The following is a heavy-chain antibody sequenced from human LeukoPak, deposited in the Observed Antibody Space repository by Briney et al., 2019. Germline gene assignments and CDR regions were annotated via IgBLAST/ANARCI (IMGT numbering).Heavy chain of an antibody. CDR2: LRGDGST. CDR1: EFTFSSYA. V-gene: IGHV3-23*01. CDR3: AKASWVSNGDAVL. Sequence: PGGYLRLSCAASEFTFSSYAMSWVRQAPARGLECVPSLRGDGSTFYADSVKGRFTLSRDESRNTVYFQLNSLRVEDTAVYYCAKASWVSNGDAVLWGQGTLVTVFS. J-gene: IGHJ4*02. D-gene: IGHD1-1*01.